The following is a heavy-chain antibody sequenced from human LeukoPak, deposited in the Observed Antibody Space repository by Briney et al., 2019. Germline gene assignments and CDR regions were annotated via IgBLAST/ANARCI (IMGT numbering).Heavy chain of an antibody. CDR3: ATYSSSWYCFDY. Sequence: SGGSLRLSCAASGFTFSSYAMSWVRQAPGKGLEWVSAISGSGGSTYYADSVKGRFTISRDNSKNTLYLQMNSLRAEDTAVYYCATYSSSWYCFDYWSQGTLVTVSS. D-gene: IGHD6-13*01. V-gene: IGHV3-23*01. CDR1: GFTFSSYA. CDR2: ISGSGGST. J-gene: IGHJ4*02.